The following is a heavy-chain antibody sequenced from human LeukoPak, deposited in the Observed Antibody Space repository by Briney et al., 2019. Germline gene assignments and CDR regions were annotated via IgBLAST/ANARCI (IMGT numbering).Heavy chain of an antibody. CDR3: ARDSPPYCGGDCYSDY. V-gene: IGHV3-21*01. Sequence: AGSLRLSCAASGFTFSSYSMNWVRQAPGKGLEWVSSISSSSSYIYYADSVKGRFTISRDNANNSLYLHMNSLRAEDTAVYYCARDSPPYCGGDCYSDYWGQGTLVTVSS. CDR2: ISSSSSYI. D-gene: IGHD2-21*02. CDR1: GFTFSSYS. J-gene: IGHJ4*02.